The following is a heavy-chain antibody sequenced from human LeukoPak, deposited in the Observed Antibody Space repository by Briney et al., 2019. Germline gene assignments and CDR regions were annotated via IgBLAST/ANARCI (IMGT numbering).Heavy chain of an antibody. CDR3: ARSPNGSGSYYPSYFDY. CDR2: IIPIFGTA. D-gene: IGHD3-10*01. CDR1: GGTFSSYA. Sequence: SVKVSCKASGGTFSSYAISWVRQAPGQGLEWMGGIIPIFGTANYAQKFQGRVTITADESTSTAYMGLSSLRSEDTAEYYCARSPNGSGSYYPSYFDYWGQGTLVTVSS. V-gene: IGHV1-69*13. J-gene: IGHJ4*02.